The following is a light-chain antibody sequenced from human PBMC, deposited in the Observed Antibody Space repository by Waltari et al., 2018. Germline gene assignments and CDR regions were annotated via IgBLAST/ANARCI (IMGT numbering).Light chain of an antibody. V-gene: IGKV1-6*01. CDR3: LQDYTFPLT. J-gene: IGKJ4*01. Sequence: AIQMTQSPSSLSASVGDRVTITCRASENIKNDLGWYQQKPGKAPKLLIFAASNLQSGVPSRFSARGSGTDFTLIISSLQPDDFATYYCLQDYTFPLTFGGGTKVDI. CDR1: ENIKND. CDR2: AAS.